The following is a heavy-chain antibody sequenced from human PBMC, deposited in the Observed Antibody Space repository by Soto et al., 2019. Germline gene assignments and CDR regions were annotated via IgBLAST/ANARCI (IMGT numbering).Heavy chain of an antibody. CDR1: GGSISSYF. CDR2: IYYSGST. J-gene: IGHJ4*02. D-gene: IGHD3-16*01. V-gene: IGHV4-59*01. CDR3: ARAPLGAEYYFDY. Sequence: SETLSLTCTVSGGSISSYFWSWIWQPPGKGLEWIGYIYYSGSTNYNPSLKSRVTISVDTSKNQFSLKLSSVTAADTAVYYCARAPLGAEYYFDYWGQGTLVTV.